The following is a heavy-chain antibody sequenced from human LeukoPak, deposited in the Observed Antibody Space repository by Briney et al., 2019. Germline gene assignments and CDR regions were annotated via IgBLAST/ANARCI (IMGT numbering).Heavy chain of an antibody. CDR1: GGSISSYY. CDR2: IYYSGST. Sequence: SATLSLTCPVSGGSISSYYWTWIRQPPGKGLEWIGCIYYSGSTNYNPSLKSRVTISVDTSKNQFSLNLSSVTAADTAVYYGARGSSSPDYWGQGTLVTVSS. CDR3: ARGSSSPDY. V-gene: IGHV4-59*08. J-gene: IGHJ4*02. D-gene: IGHD6-6*01.